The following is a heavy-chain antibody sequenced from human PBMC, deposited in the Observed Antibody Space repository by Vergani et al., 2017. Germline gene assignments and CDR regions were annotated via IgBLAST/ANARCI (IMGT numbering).Heavy chain of an antibody. V-gene: IGHV3-33*01. CDR1: GFTFSSYG. CDR2: IWYDGSNK. D-gene: IGHD3-10*01. CDR3: AGTGVVGFGEPNNWFDP. J-gene: IGHJ5*02. Sequence: QVQLVESGGGVVQPGRSLRLSCAASGFTFSSYGMHWVRQAPGKGLEWVAVIWYDGSNKYYADSVKGRFTNSRDNSKNTLYLQMNSLRAEDTAVYYCAGTGVVGFGEPNNWFDPWGQETLVTVSS.